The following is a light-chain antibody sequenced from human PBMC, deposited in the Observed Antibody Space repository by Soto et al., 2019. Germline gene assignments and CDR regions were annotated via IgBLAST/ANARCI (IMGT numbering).Light chain of an antibody. CDR1: STDVGGYNY. CDR2: DVS. J-gene: IGLJ1*01. V-gene: IGLV2-11*01. Sequence: QSALTQPRSVSGPPGQSVTISCAGASTDVGGYNYVSWYQQHPGKAPKLIIYDVSKRPSGVPDRFSGSKSGNTASLTISGLQAEDEADYYCCSYAGSYSFLYVLGSGTKLTVL. CDR3: CSYAGSYSFLYV.